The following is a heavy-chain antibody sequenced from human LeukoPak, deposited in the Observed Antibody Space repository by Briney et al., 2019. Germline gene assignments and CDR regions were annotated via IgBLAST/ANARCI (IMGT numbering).Heavy chain of an antibody. D-gene: IGHD6-19*01. V-gene: IGHV3-23*01. CDR2: ISGSGGST. J-gene: IGHJ4*02. CDR3: AKDRSSSGWYYFDY. CDR1: GFTFSGYA. Sequence: GGSLRLSCAASGFTFSGYAMTWVRRAPGKGLEWVSAISGSGGSTHYADSVKGRFTISRDNSKNTLYLQMNSLRAEDTAVYYCAKDRSSSGWYYFDYWGQGTLVTVPS.